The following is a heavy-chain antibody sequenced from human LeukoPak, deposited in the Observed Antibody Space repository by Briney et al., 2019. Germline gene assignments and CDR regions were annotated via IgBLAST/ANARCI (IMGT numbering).Heavy chain of an antibody. CDR2: ISAYNGNT. J-gene: IGHJ4*02. Sequence: ASVKVSCKASGYTFTIYGISWVRQAPGQGLEWMGWISAYNGNTNYAQKLQGRVTMTADTSTSTAYMELRSLRSDDTAVYYCAREGHYYDSSGYSPFDYWGQGTLVTVSS. V-gene: IGHV1-18*01. CDR3: AREGHYYDSSGYSPFDY. CDR1: GYTFTIYG. D-gene: IGHD3-22*01.